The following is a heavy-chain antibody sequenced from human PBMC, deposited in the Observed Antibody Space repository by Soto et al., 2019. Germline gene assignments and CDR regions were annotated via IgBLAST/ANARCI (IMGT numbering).Heavy chain of an antibody. CDR2: IYYIGST. J-gene: IGHJ3*02. Sequence: QVQLQESGPGLVKPSQTLSLTCTVSGETISSDGLYWTWIRQHPGKGLEWIGYIYYIGSTYYNPSIKSRVTISVDTSKNQFYLKLRSVTAGDTAVYFCARDSGYPGGDDFDIWGQGTMVTVSS. V-gene: IGHV4-31*03. CDR1: GETISSDGLY. D-gene: IGHD5-12*01. CDR3: ARDSGYPGGDDFDI.